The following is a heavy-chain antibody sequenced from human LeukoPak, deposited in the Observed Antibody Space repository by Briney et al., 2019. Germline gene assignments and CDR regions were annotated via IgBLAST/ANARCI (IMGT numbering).Heavy chain of an antibody. CDR3: ARGGYDFWSGYSSNPLGADY. CDR2: MNPNSGNT. CDR1: GYTFTSYD. J-gene: IGHJ4*02. Sequence: ASVKVSCKASGYTFTSYDINWVRQATGQGLEWMGWMNPNSGNTGYAQKFQGRVTITRNTSISTAYMELSSLRSEDTAVYYCARGGYDFWSGYSSNPLGADYWGQGTLVTVSS. D-gene: IGHD3-3*01. V-gene: IGHV1-8*03.